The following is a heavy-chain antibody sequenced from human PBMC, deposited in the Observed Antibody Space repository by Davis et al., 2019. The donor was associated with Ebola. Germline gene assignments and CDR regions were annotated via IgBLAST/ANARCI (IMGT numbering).Heavy chain of an antibody. CDR1: GGSISSGGYY. Sequence: SETLSLTCPLPGGSISSGGYYWSWTRQHPGKGLEWIGYIYYSGSTYYNPSLKSRVTISVDTSKKQFSLKLSSVTAPDTAVYYCAREFYYYGMDVWGQGTTVTVSS. V-gene: IGHV4-31*03. CDR2: IYYSGST. J-gene: IGHJ6*02. CDR3: AREFYYYGMDV.